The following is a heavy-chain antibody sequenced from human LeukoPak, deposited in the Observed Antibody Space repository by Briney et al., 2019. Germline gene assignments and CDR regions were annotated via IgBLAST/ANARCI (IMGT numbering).Heavy chain of an antibody. Sequence: ASVKVSCKASGYTFNHHGIHWVRQAPGQGLEWMGWINTDNANTKYSERLQGRVTITRDTSASTAYMVLSSLRSEDAAVYYCARAISYYDSSGYYVYYFDSWGQGTLVTVSS. D-gene: IGHD3-22*01. V-gene: IGHV1-3*04. CDR3: ARAISYYDSSGYYVYYFDS. CDR1: GYTFNHHG. J-gene: IGHJ4*02. CDR2: INTDNANT.